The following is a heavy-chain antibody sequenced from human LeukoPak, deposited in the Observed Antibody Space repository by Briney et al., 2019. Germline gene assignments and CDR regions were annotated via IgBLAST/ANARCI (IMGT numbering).Heavy chain of an antibody. CDR3: SRKYSSSSPYYYYGMDV. J-gene: IGHJ6*02. CDR1: GYRFTSYS. V-gene: IGHV1-3*01. Sequence: GASVNVSCKASGYRFTSYSIHWVRQAPGQRLEWMGSVDAGSDNRKYSQKFQGRVTITSDTSASTAYMELSSLRSEDTAVYYCSRKYSSSSPYYYYGMDVWGQGTAVTVSS. CDR2: VDAGSDNR. D-gene: IGHD6-6*01.